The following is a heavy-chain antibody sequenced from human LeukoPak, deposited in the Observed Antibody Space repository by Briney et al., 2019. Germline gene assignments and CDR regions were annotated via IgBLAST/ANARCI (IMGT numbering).Heavy chain of an antibody. CDR1: GYTLTELS. Sequence: ASVKVSCKVSGYTLTELSMHWVRQAPGKGLEWMGGFDPEDGETIYAQKFQGRVTMTEDTSTDTAYMELSSLRSEDTAVYYCATSRITIFGVVIPDFDYWGQGTLVTVSS. CDR2: FDPEDGET. J-gene: IGHJ4*02. D-gene: IGHD3-3*01. V-gene: IGHV1-24*01. CDR3: ATSRITIFGVVIPDFDY.